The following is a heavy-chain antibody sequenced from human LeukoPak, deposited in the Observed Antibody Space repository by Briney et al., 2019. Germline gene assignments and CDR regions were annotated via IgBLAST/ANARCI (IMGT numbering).Heavy chain of an antibody. D-gene: IGHD2-15*01. Sequence: SETLSFTCTVSGGSISSGDYYWSWIRQPPGKGLEWIGYIYYSGSTYYNPSLKSRVTISVDTSKNQFSLKLSSVTAADTAVYYCARDSGRGVGYCSGGSCYVIDIWGQGTMVTVSS. CDR3: ARDSGRGVGYCSGGSCYVIDI. CDR2: IYYSGST. J-gene: IGHJ3*02. V-gene: IGHV4-30-4*01. CDR1: GGSISSGDYY.